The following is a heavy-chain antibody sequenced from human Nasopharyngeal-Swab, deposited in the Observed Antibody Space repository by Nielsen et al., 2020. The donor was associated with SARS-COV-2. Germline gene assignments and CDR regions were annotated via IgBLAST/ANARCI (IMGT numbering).Heavy chain of an antibody. D-gene: IGHD3-3*01. J-gene: IGHJ5*02. V-gene: IGHV4-34*01. Sequence: SETLSLTCAVYGGSFSGYYWSWIRQPPGKGLEWIGSMYYSGSTYYNPSLKSRVTISVDTSKNQFSLRLSSVTAADTAVYYCARHAGRAAVLRFLEWLPNWFDPWGQGTLVTVSS. CDR1: GGSFSGYY. CDR3: ARHAGRAAVLRFLEWLPNWFDP. CDR2: MYYSGST.